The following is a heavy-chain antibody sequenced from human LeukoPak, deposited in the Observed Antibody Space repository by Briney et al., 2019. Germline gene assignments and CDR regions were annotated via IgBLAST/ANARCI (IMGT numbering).Heavy chain of an antibody. CDR2: IYYSGST. CDR3: AKLGNYDFMIDY. CDR1: GGSISSYY. D-gene: IGHD3-3*01. V-gene: IGHV4-59*08. Sequence: SETLSLTCTVSGGSISSYYWSWIRQPPGKGLEWIGYIYYSGSTNYNPSLKSRVTISVDTSKNQFSLKLSSVTAADTAVYYCAKLGNYDFMIDYRGQGTLVTVSS. J-gene: IGHJ4*02.